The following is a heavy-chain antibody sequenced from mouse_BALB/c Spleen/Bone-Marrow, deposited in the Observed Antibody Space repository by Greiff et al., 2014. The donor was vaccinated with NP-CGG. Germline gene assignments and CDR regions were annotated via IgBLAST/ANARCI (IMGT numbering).Heavy chain of an antibody. CDR3: TRGRTWDFDY. V-gene: IGHV1S81*02. CDR2: INPNNGGT. D-gene: IGHD4-1*01. Sequence: VQGVESGAGLVKPGTSVKLSCKASGYTFTTYYMYWVKQRPGQGLEWIGGINPNNGGTNFKEKFKSKATLTVDKSSSTAYMQLSSLTSEDSAVYYCTRGRTWDFDYWGQGTTLTVSS. CDR1: GYTFTTYY. J-gene: IGHJ2*01.